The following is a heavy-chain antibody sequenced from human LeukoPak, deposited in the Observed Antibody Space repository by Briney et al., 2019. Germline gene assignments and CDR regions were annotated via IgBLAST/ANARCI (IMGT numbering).Heavy chain of an antibody. V-gene: IGHV3-30-3*01. CDR2: ISYDRSIT. Sequence: TGGSLRLSCAASGFTFSSYAMHWVRQAPGKGLEWVAVISYDRSITYYADSVKGRFTLSCDNPKNTLYLQMNSLSPEDTAVYYCARDPTAVSNLPSYYFDYWGQGTLVTVSS. CDR1: GFTFSSYA. CDR3: ARDPTAVSNLPSYYFDY. J-gene: IGHJ4*02. D-gene: IGHD6-19*01.